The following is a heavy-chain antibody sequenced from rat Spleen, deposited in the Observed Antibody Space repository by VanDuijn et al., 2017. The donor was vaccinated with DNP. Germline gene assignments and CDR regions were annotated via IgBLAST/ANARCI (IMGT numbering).Heavy chain of an antibody. CDR3: TGDYGGYFSPYYFDY. V-gene: IGHV2-15*01. Sequence: QVQLKESGPGLVQPSQTLSLTCTVSGFSLTSYGVSWVRQPPGKGLEWIGAIWSGVNTYYNSALKSRLSISRDTSKSQVFLKMNSLQTEDTAIYFCTGDYGGYFSPYYFDYWGQGVMVTVSS. D-gene: IGHD1-11*01. CDR2: IWSGVNT. CDR1: GFSLTSYG. J-gene: IGHJ2*01.